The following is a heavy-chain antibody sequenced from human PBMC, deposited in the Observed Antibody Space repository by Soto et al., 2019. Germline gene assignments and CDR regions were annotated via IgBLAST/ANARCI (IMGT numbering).Heavy chain of an antibody. CDR3: ASSSPFHY. J-gene: IGHJ4*02. V-gene: IGHV4-39*01. CDR1: SASLSSSTYY. CDR2: IYYSGNT. D-gene: IGHD6-6*01. Sequence: PSDTLSLTCSVPSASLSSSTYYWSWIRQPPGRGPEWIGSIYYSGNTYYKPSLKSRVSISIDTSRNQFSLKLTSVTAADTGVYYCASSSPFHYWGPGILVT.